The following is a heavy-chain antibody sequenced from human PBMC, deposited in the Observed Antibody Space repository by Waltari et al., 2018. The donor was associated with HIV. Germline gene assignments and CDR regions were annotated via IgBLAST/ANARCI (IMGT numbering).Heavy chain of an antibody. CDR1: GLTFSSFA. D-gene: IGHD4-17*01. CDR3: AKGSGTTVANWYFDL. CDR2: ISCSGGST. Sequence: EVQLLESGGGLVQPGGSLRLSCAASGLTFSSFAMNWVRQAPGRGREWVSSISCSGGSTYYADSVKGRFTISRDNSKNTLYLQMSSLRAEDTAVYYCAKGSGTTVANWYFDLWGRGTLVTVSS. V-gene: IGHV3-23*01. J-gene: IGHJ2*01.